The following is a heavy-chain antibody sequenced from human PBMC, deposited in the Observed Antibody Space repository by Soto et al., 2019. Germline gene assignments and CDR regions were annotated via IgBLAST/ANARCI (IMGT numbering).Heavy chain of an antibody. CDR1: GFTFSSYA. Sequence: QVQLVESGGGVVQPGRSLRLSCAASGFTFSSYAMHWVRQAPGKGLEWVAVISYDGSNKYYADSVKGRFTISRDNSKNTLYLQMNSLRAEDTAVYYCARASSSGWLIDYWGPGTLVTVSS. CDR2: ISYDGSNK. CDR3: ARASSSGWLIDY. D-gene: IGHD6-19*01. J-gene: IGHJ4*02. V-gene: IGHV3-30-3*01.